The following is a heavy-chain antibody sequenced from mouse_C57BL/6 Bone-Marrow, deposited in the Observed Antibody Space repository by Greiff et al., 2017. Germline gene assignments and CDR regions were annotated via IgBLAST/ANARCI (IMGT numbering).Heavy chain of an antibody. Sequence: EVQVVESGGGLVKPGGSLKLSCAASGFTFSDYGMHWVRQAPEKGLEWVAYISSGSSTIYYADTVKGRFTISRDNAKNTLFLQMTSLRSEDTAMYYCASSYSVNAMDYWGQGTSVTFSS. V-gene: IGHV5-17*01. CDR2: ISSGSSTI. CDR1: GFTFSDYG. J-gene: IGHJ4*01. CDR3: ASSYSVNAMDY. D-gene: IGHD2-12*01.